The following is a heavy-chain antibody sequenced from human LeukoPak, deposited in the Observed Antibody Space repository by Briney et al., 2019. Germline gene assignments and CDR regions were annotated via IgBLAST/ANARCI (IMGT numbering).Heavy chain of an antibody. V-gene: IGHV1-2*02. Sequence: ASVKVSCKASGYTFTGYYMHWVRQAPGQGLEWMGWINPNSGGTNYAQRFQGRVTMTRDTSISSAYMELSRLRSDDTAVYYCASGFCSGGSCYFFVYWGQGTLVTVSS. J-gene: IGHJ4*02. CDR2: INPNSGGT. CDR3: ASGFCSGGSCYFFVY. D-gene: IGHD2-15*01. CDR1: GYTFTGYY.